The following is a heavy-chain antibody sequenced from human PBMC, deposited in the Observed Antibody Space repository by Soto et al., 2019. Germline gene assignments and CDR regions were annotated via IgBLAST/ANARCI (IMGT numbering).Heavy chain of an antibody. CDR1: GFTFDSYA. CDR3: AKYSSSSYYFDY. Sequence: GGSLRLSCAASGFTFDSYAMSWVRQAPGKGLEWVSAISGSGGSTYYADSVKGRFTISRDNSKNTLYLQMNSLRAEDTALYYCAKYSSSSYYFDYWGQGTLVTVSS. V-gene: IGHV3-23*01. J-gene: IGHJ4*02. CDR2: ISGSGGST. D-gene: IGHD6-6*01.